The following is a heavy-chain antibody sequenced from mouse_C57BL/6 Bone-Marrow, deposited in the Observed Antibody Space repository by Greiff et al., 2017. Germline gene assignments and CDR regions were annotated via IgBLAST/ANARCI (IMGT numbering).Heavy chain of an antibody. CDR1: GFTFTDYY. Sequence: EVKLVESGGGLVQPGGSLSLSCAASGFTFTDYYMSWVRQPPGPALEWLGFIRNKTNGYTTEYSASVKGRFTISRDNSQSILYLQMNALRAEDSATYYCARSYGSSFAYWGQGTLVTVSA. CDR2: IRNKTNGYTT. J-gene: IGHJ3*01. D-gene: IGHD1-1*01. CDR3: ARSYGSSFAY. V-gene: IGHV7-3*01.